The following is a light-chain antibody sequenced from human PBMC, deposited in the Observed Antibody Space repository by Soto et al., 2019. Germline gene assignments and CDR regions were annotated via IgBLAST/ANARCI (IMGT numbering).Light chain of an antibody. CDR2: GAS. J-gene: IGKJ1*01. Sequence: EILMTRSPATLSVSPGERATLSCRASQSVSSNLAWYQQKPGQAPRLLIYGASTRATGIPARFSGSGSGTEFTLTISSLQSEDFAVYYCQQYNNWPTWTFGQGTKVDIK. CDR3: QQYNNWPTWT. V-gene: IGKV3-15*01. CDR1: QSVSSN.